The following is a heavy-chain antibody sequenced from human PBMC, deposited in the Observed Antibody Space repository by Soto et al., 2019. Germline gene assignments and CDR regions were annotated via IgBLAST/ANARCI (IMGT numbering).Heavy chain of an antibody. Sequence: ASVKVSCKASGYTFTSYGISWVRQAPGQGLEWMGWVSAYNGNTNYAQKLQGRVTMTTDTSTSTAYMELRSLRSDDTAVYYCARAPPGGGWEPLWYYFDYWGQGTLVTVSS. J-gene: IGHJ4*02. CDR2: VSAYNGNT. CDR1: GYTFTSYG. D-gene: IGHD1-26*01. CDR3: ARAPPGGGWEPLWYYFDY. V-gene: IGHV1-18*01.